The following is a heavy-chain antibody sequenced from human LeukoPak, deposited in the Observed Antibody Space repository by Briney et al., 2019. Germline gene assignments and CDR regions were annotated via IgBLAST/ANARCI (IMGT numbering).Heavy chain of an antibody. D-gene: IGHD3-22*01. CDR1: GFTFSSYA. V-gene: IGHV3-30*04. Sequence: GRSLRLSCAASGFTFSSYAMHWVRQAPGKGLEWVAVISYDGSNKYYADSVKGRFTISRDNFKNTLYLQMNSLRDEDTAVYYCARDPSKGNYYDSRGYIDYWGQGTLVTVSS. J-gene: IGHJ4*02. CDR2: ISYDGSNK. CDR3: ARDPSKGNYYDSRGYIDY.